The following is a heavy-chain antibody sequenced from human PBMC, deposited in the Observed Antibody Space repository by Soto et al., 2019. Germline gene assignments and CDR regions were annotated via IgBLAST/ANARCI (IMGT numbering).Heavy chain of an antibody. CDR3: VRAKVGANSHWYLGL. V-gene: IGHV3-72*01. J-gene: IGHJ2*01. D-gene: IGHD1-26*01. CDR1: GFIFSDHY. CDR2: TRNRDKGYST. Sequence: GGSLRLSCAASGFIFSDHYMDWVRQAPGKGLEWVGRTRNRDKGYSTEYAASVRGRFTISSDDSKNLLYFQMNSLETEDTAVYYCVRAKVGANSHWYLGLWGRGTLVTVSS.